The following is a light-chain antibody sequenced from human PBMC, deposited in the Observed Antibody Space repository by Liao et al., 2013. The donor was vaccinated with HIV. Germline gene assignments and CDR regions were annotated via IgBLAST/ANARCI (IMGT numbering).Light chain of an antibody. CDR2: SDS. V-gene: IGLV3-21*04. CDR1: SIGRRS. Sequence: SYVLTQPPSVSVAPGKTATIICGGSSIGRRSVHWYHQKPGRAPVLVIYSDSDRPSGIPKRFSASNSGTAATLTINTVEAGDEGDYFCQVWDSDSDHVVFGGGTKLTVL. J-gene: IGLJ2*01. CDR3: QVWDSDSDHVV.